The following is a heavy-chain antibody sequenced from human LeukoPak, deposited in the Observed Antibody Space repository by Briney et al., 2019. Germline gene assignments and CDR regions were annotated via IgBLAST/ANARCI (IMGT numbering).Heavy chain of an antibody. CDR1: GYTFTTHT. V-gene: IGHV1-3*01. CDR3: AREIDRDGYNRFFDY. CDR2: INAGNGNT. J-gene: IGHJ4*02. Sequence: ASVKVSCKASGYTFTTHTMHWVRQAPGQRLEWMGWINAGNGNTKYSQKFQGRVTITRDTSASTAYMDLSSLRSEDTAVYYCAREIDRDGYNRFFDYWGQGILVTVSS. D-gene: IGHD5-24*01.